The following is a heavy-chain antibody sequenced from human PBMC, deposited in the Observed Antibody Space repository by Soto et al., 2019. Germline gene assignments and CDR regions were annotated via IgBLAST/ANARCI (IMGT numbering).Heavy chain of an antibody. CDR1: GGSISSYY. J-gene: IGHJ4*02. CDR3: ARGAFCSGGSCTYFFDY. CDR2: IYYSGST. V-gene: IGHV4-59*01. D-gene: IGHD2-15*01. Sequence: QVQLQESGPGLVKPSETLSLTCTVSGGSISSYYWSWIRQPPGKGLEWIGYIYYSGSTNYNPSLKSRVTISVDTSKNLFPLKLSSVTAADTAVYYCARGAFCSGGSCTYFFDYWGQGTLVTVSS.